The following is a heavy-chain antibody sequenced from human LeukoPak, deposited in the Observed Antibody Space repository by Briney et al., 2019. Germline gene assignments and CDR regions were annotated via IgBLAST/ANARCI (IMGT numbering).Heavy chain of an antibody. CDR1: GFTFSDYW. J-gene: IGHJ4*02. CDR2: IGVSGAST. V-gene: IGHV3-74*01. Sequence: GGSLRLSYAASGFTFSDYWMHWVRQAPATGLVWVARIGVSGASTNYADSVKGRFTISRDNAKNTLYLQMSSLRVEDTAVYYCTRDLGSWSGLDYWGQGSLVTVSS. CDR3: TRDLGSWSGLDY. D-gene: IGHD3-10*01.